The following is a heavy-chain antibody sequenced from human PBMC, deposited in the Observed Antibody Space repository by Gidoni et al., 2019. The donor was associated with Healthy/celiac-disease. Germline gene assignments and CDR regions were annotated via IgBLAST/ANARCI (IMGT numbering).Heavy chain of an antibody. V-gene: IGHV1-69*08. CDR2: IIPILGIA. J-gene: IGHJ3*02. D-gene: IGHD2-15*01. CDR3: AREPRYCSGGSCDIGAFDI. CDR1: GGTFSSYT. Sequence: QVQLVQSGAEVKKPGSSVKVSCKASGGTFSSYTISWVRQAPGQGLEWMGRIIPILGIANYAQKFQGRVTITADKSTSTAYMELSSLRSEDTAVYYCAREPRYCSGGSCDIGAFDIWGQGTMVTVSS.